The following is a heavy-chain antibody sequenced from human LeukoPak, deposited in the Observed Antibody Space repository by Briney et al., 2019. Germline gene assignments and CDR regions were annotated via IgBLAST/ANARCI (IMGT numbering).Heavy chain of an antibody. D-gene: IGHD3-3*01. CDR1: GGSFSGYY. CDR2: INHSGST. CDR3: ARMSGYFDY. Sequence: SETLSLTCAVYGGSFSGYYWSWIRQPPGKGLEWIGEINHSGSTNYNPSLKSRVTISVDTSKNQFSLKLSSVTAADTAVYYCARMSGYFDYWGQGTPVTVSS. J-gene: IGHJ4*02. V-gene: IGHV4-34*01.